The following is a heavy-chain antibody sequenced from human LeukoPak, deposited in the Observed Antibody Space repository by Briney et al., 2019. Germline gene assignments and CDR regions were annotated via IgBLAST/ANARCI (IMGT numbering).Heavy chain of an antibody. Sequence: SETLSLTCAVYGGSFSGYYWNWIRQPPGKGLEWIGEVYHTGSTNYNPSLKSRVTISVDTSKNQFSLKLSSVTAADTAVYYCARFDVVLDAFDIWGQGTMVTVSS. J-gene: IGHJ3*02. CDR2: VYHTGST. CDR3: ARFDVVLDAFDI. CDR1: GGSFSGYY. D-gene: IGHD3-9*01. V-gene: IGHV4-34*01.